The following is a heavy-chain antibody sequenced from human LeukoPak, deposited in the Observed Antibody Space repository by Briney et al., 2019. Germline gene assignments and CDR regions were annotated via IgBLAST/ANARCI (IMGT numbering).Heavy chain of an antibody. V-gene: IGHV4-34*01. CDR3: ARGGSNSGWSLTRELRY. Sequence: TSETLSLTCAVYGGSFSGYYWSWIRQPPGKGLEWIGEINHSGSTNHNPSLKSRVTISVDTSKNQFSLKLSSVTAADTAVYYCARGGSNSGWSLTRELRYWGQGTLVTVSS. CDR2: INHSGST. D-gene: IGHD6-19*01. J-gene: IGHJ4*02. CDR1: GGSFSGYY.